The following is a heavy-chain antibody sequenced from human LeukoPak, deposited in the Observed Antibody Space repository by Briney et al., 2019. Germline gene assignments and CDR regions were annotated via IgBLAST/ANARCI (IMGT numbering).Heavy chain of an antibody. D-gene: IGHD3-10*01. CDR1: GYTFTGYY. Sequence: ASVKVSCKASGYTFTGYYMHWVRQAPGQGLEWMGWINPNSGDTNYSQKFQGRVTMTRDTSISTAYMELSRLRSDDTAVYYCARARYGSGTNWFDPWGQGTLVTVSS. J-gene: IGHJ5*02. CDR3: ARARYGSGTNWFDP. V-gene: IGHV1-2*02. CDR2: INPNSGDT.